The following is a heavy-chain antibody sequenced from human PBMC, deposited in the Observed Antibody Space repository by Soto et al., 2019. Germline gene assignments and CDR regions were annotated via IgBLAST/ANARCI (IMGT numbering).Heavy chain of an antibody. V-gene: IGHV4-59*01. J-gene: IGHJ4*02. CDR3: ARVGGVAARTFSY. CDR2: IYYSGST. D-gene: IGHD6-6*01. CDR1: GGSISSDY. Sequence: SETLSLTCTVSGGSISSDYWSWVRQPPGKGLEWIGYIYYSGSTNYNPSLESRVTIALDPSKNKFSLKLTSLTTADTAVYFCARVGGVAARTFSYWGQGTLATVSS.